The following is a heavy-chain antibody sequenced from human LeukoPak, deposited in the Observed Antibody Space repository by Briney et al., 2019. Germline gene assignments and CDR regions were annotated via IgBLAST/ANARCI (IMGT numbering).Heavy chain of an antibody. D-gene: IGHD2-2*01. J-gene: IGHJ4*02. CDR1: GYSFTTYW. CDR2: IYPGDSDT. Sequence: GESLKISWRGSGYSFTTYWIGWVRPMPGKGLEWMGIIYPGDSDTRYTPSFQGQVTMSADKSINTAYLQWSSLRASDTAMYYCARRQGCSSSSCPPDYWGQGTLVTVSP. V-gene: IGHV5-51*01. CDR3: ARRQGCSSSSCPPDY.